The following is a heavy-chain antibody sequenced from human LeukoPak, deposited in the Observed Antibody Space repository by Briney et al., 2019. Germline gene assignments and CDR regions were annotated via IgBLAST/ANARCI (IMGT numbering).Heavy chain of an antibody. J-gene: IGHJ3*02. CDR2: ISWNSGSI. CDR3: AKDLSSGWYYSAFDI. D-gene: IGHD6-19*01. V-gene: IGHV3-9*03. CDR1: GFTFDDYA. Sequence: GGSLRLSCAASGFTFDDYAMHWVRQAPGKGLEWVSGISWNSGSIGYADSVKGRFTISRDNANNSLYPQMNSLRAEDMALYYCAKDLSSGWYYSAFDIWGQGTMVTVSS.